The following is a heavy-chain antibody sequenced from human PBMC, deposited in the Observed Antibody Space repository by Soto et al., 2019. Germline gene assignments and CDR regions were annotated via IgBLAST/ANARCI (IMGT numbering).Heavy chain of an antibody. Sequence: GGSLRLSCAASGFTFSSYGMHWVRQAPGKGLEWVAVISYDGSNKYYADSVKGRFTISKDNSKNTLYLQMNSLRAEDTAVYYCAKDQYSGSYYYDYWGQGTLVTVSS. J-gene: IGHJ4*02. CDR1: GFTFSSYG. V-gene: IGHV3-30*18. CDR2: ISYDGSNK. CDR3: AKDQYSGSYYYDY. D-gene: IGHD1-26*01.